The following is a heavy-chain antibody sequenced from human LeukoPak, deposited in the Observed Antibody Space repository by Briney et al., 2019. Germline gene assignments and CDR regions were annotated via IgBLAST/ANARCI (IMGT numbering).Heavy chain of an antibody. J-gene: IGHJ5*02. CDR2: IIPIFGTA. CDR3: AHIRYCSSTSCLGTYNWFDP. D-gene: IGHD2-2*01. Sequence: ASAKVSCKASGGTFSSYAISWVRQAPGQGLEWMGGIIPIFGTANYAQKFQGRVTITADKSTSTAYMELSSLRSEDTAVYYCAHIRYCSSTSCLGTYNWFDPWGQGTLVTVSS. CDR1: GGTFSSYA. V-gene: IGHV1-69*06.